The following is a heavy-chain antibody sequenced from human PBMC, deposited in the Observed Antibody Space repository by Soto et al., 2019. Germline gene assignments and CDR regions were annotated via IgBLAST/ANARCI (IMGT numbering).Heavy chain of an antibody. V-gene: IGHV5-51*01. CDR1: GYSFTSYW. D-gene: IGHD3-10*01. CDR3: ARLSAFTMVRGEPIWFDP. CDR2: IYPGDSDT. J-gene: IGHJ5*02. Sequence: GESLKISCKGSGYSFTSYWIGWVRQMPGKGLEWMGIIYPGDSDTRYSPSFQGQVTISADKSISTAYLQWSSLKASDTAMYYCARLSAFTMVRGEPIWFDPWGQGTLVTVSS.